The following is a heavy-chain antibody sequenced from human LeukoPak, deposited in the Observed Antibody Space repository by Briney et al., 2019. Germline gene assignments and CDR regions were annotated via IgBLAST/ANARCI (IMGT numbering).Heavy chain of an antibody. CDR1: GFTFSSYA. CDR3: ARVLTDPRYGSGSGYFDY. Sequence: GWSLRLSCAASGFTFSSYAMHWVRQAPGKGLEWVAVISYDGSNKYYADSVKGRFTISRDNSKNTLYLQMNSLRAEDTAVYYCARVLTDPRYGSGSGYFDYWGQGTLVTVSS. J-gene: IGHJ4*02. V-gene: IGHV3-30*04. D-gene: IGHD3-10*01. CDR2: ISYDGSNK.